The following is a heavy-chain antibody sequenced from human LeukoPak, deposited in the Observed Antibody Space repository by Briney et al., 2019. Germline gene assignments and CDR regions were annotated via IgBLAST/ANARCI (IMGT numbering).Heavy chain of an antibody. CDR1: GYSISSGYY. D-gene: IGHD3-10*01. CDR3: ARFIYYGSGSYYYFDY. J-gene: IGHJ4*02. V-gene: IGHV4-38-2*02. Sequence: SETLSLTCTVSGYSISSGYYWGWIRQPPGKGLEWIGSIYHSGSTYYNPSLKSRVTISVDTSKNQFSLKLSSVTAADTAVYYCARFIYYGSGSYYYFDYWGQGTLVTVSS. CDR2: IYHSGST.